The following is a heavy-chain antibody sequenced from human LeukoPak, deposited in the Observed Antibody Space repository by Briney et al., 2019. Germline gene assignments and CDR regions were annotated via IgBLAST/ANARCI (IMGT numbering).Heavy chain of an antibody. J-gene: IGHJ4*02. Sequence: SETLSLTCTVSGGSISSSSYYWGWIRQPPGKGLEWIGSIYYSGSTYYNPSLKSRVTISVDTSKNQFSLKLSSVTAADTAVYYCARPEGATTLEYYFDYWGQGTLVTVSS. V-gene: IGHV4-39*07. CDR1: GGSISSSSYY. CDR3: ARPEGATTLEYYFDY. D-gene: IGHD1-26*01. CDR2: IYYSGST.